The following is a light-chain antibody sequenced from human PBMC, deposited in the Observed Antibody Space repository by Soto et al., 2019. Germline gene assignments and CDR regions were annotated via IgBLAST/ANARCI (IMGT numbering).Light chain of an antibody. CDR2: GAS. V-gene: IGKV3-20*01. J-gene: IGKJ5*01. CDR3: QHYGSSLIT. CDR1: QSVSSIY. Sequence: EIVLTQSPGTQSLSPGERATLSCRASQSVSSIYLAWYQQRPGQAPRLLIYGASSRATGIPDRFSGSGSGTDFTLTISRLEPEDFAVYFCQHYGSSLITFGQGTRLEI.